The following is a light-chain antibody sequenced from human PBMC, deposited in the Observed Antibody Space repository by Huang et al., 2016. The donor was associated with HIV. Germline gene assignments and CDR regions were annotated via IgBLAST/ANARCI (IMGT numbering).Light chain of an antibody. CDR2: TVS. CDR3: QQSFSVPRT. J-gene: IGKJ1*01. CDR1: QNITTS. Sequence: DIQMTQPPPSLSASVGDRVTFTCRADQNITTSLNWYQQKPGKAPKLLIYTVSTLESGVPARFSGSGSGSRFTLNRGNLQPEDFATYYCQQSFSVPRTFG. V-gene: IGKV1-39*01.